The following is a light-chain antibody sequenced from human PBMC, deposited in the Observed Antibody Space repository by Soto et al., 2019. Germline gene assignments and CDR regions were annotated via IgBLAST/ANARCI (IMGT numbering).Light chain of an antibody. J-gene: IGKJ5*01. Sequence: EMEMTQSPASLSVSLGERVTLSCRASQRVRSNLAWFQQKPGQAPRLLIYDASTRATDIPARFSGSGSGKEFTLTISSLQSEDFAVYYCQHYYDWPITFGQGTRLEIK. CDR3: QHYYDWPIT. V-gene: IGKV3-15*01. CDR2: DAS. CDR1: QRVRSN.